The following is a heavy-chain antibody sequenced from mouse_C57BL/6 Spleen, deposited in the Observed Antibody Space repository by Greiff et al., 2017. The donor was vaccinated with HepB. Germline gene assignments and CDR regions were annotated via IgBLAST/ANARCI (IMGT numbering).Heavy chain of an antibody. Sequence: EVKLEESGGGLVQPGGSMKLSCVASGFTFSNYWMNWVRQSPEKGLEWVAQIRLKSDNYATHYAESVKGRFTISRDDSKSSVYLQMNNLRAEDTGIYYCTGGYYSNPNAMDYWGQGTSVTVSS. J-gene: IGHJ4*01. D-gene: IGHD2-5*01. CDR2: IRLKSDNYAT. CDR3: TGGYYSNPNAMDY. CDR1: GFTFSNYW. V-gene: IGHV6-3*01.